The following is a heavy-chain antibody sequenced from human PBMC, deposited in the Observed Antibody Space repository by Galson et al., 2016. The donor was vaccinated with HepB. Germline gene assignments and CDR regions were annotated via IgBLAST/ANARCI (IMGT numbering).Heavy chain of an antibody. V-gene: IGHV3-33*01. D-gene: IGHD6-19*01. J-gene: IGHJ2*01. Sequence: LEWLALIWYDGGNKNYADAVRGRLTLSRDNSKNTLYLQMHNLRVEDTSVYYCVRDSSGSSWYYDLWGRGTLVTVSS. CDR3: VRDSSGSSWYYDL. CDR2: IWYDGGNK.